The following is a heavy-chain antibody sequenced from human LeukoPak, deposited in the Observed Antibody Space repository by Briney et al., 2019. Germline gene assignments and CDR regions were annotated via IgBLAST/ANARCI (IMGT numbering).Heavy chain of an antibody. CDR2: IYYSGST. Sequence: SETLSLTCTVSGYSISSSYYWGWIRQPPGKGLEWIGSIYYSGSTYYNPSLKSRVTISVDTSKNQFSLKLSSVTAADTAVYYCARQSRRMGYDFWSGYFPTFDPWGQGTLVTVSS. V-gene: IGHV4-39*01. D-gene: IGHD3-3*01. CDR1: GYSISSSYY. CDR3: ARQSRRMGYDFWSGYFPTFDP. J-gene: IGHJ5*02.